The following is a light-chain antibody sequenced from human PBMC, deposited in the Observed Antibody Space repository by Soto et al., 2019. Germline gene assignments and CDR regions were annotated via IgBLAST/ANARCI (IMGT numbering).Light chain of an antibody. CDR2: GAS. Sequence: EIVMTQSPGTLSVSPGETATLSCRASQSVNRNLAWYQQKFGQAPRLLIYGASTRATDVPARFSGSGSGTEFTLTISSLQSEDFAVYYCHQYNSWPPYTFGQGTKVEIK. CDR3: HQYNSWPPYT. J-gene: IGKJ2*01. V-gene: IGKV3-15*01. CDR1: QSVNRN.